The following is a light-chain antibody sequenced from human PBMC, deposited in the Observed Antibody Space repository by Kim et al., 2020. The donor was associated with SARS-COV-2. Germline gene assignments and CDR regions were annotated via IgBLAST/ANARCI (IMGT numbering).Light chain of an antibody. CDR3: SAWDSSLSAWV. V-gene: IGLV10-54*01. CDR1: SNSVGNQG. J-gene: IGLJ3*02. CDR2: RNN. Sequence: QTDTLTCTGNSNSVGNQGAAWRQQHNGHPPKLLSSRNNNRPSGISARLSASRSGETASLTITGLQPEDEADYYCSAWDSSLSAWVFGGGTQLTVL.